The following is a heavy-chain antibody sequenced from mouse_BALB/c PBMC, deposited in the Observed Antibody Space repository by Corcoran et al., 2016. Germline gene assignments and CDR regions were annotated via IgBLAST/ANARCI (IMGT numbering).Heavy chain of an antibody. V-gene: IGHV14-3*02. CDR2: SDPANGNT. Sequence: EEQLQQSGAELVKPGASVKLSCTAAGFNIKDTYMHWVKQRPEQGLEWIGRSDPANGNTKYDQKLQGKATITADTSSNTAYLQLSSLTSEDTAVYYCAMDYWGQGTSVTVSS. J-gene: IGHJ4*01. CDR1: GFNIKDTY. CDR3: AMDY.